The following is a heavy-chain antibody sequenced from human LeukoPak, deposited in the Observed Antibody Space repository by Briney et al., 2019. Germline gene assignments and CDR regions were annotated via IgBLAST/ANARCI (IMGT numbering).Heavy chain of an antibody. V-gene: IGHV3-53*01. CDR1: GLSVSNNY. D-gene: IGHD3-9*01. J-gene: IGHJ5*02. CDR2: IYTGGTT. CDR3: ARVGYDILTGYPRGGWFDP. Sequence: GGSLRLSCVASGLSVSNNYMSWVRQAPGKGLEWVSVIYTGGTTYYADSVKGRFTISRDNPKNTVYLQMNSLRAEDMAVYYCARVGYDILTGYPRGGWFDPWGQGTLVTVSS.